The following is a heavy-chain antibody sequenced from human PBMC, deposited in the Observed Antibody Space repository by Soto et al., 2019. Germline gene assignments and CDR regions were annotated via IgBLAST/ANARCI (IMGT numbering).Heavy chain of an antibody. CDR1: GYTFTSYG. V-gene: IGHV1-18*01. CDR2: IGAYNGNT. D-gene: IGHD2-2*01. CDR3: ARDLVVVPAAVQFDY. Sequence: QVPLVQSGAEVKKHGASVKVSCKASGYTFTSYGISWVRQAPGPGLEWMGWIGAYNGNTNYAQKLQGRVPITTDTSTSTSYMELRSLRSDDTAVDYCARDLVVVPAAVQFDYWGQGTLVTVSS. J-gene: IGHJ4*02.